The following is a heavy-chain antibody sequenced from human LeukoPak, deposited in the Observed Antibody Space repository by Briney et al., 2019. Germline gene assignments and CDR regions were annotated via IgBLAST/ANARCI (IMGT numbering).Heavy chain of an antibody. CDR2: VYGNGDGI. CDR3: AKLGVRSSAGEDY. D-gene: IGHD3-10*01. J-gene: IGHJ4*02. CDR1: GFDFSTYV. V-gene: IGHV3-23*01. Sequence: GGSLRLSCAASGFDFSTYVMYWVRQAPGKGLEWVSAVYGNGDGISYADSVKGRFTISRDNSKNTLYLQMNSLRPEDTALYYCAKLGVRSSAGEDYWGQGTLATVTS.